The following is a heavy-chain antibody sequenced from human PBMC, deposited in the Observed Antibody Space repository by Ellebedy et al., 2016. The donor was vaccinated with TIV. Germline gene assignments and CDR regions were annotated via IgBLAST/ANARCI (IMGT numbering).Heavy chain of an antibody. Sequence: SVKVSCXASGGTFSSYAISWVRQAPGQGLEWMGRIIPILGIANYAQKFQGRVTITADKSTSTAYMELSSLRSEDTAVYYCARGPGWYYMDVWGKGTTVTVSS. CDR2: IIPILGIA. V-gene: IGHV1-69*04. CDR1: GGTFSSYA. D-gene: IGHD6-19*01. J-gene: IGHJ6*03. CDR3: ARGPGWYYMDV.